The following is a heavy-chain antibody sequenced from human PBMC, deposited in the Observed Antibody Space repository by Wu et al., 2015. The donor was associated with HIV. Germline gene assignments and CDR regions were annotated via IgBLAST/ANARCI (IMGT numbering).Heavy chain of an antibody. J-gene: IGHJ6*02. Sequence: QVQLVQSGAEVKKPGASVKVSCKASGYTFTGYYMHWVRQAPGQGLEWMGWINPNSGGTNYAQKFQGRVTMTRDTSISTAYMELSRLRSDDTAVYYCARHVGENSSSWYLDYYGMDVWGQGTTGHRLL. V-gene: IGHV1-2*02. CDR1: GYTFTGYY. CDR2: INPNSGGT. CDR3: ARHVGENSSSWYLDYYGMDV. D-gene: IGHD6-13*01.